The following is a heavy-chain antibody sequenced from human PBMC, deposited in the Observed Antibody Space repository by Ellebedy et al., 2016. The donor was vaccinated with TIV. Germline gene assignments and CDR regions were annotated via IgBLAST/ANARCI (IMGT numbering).Heavy chain of an antibody. CDR2: ISAYNGNT. Sequence: ASVKVSCKASGGTFSSYGISWVRQAPGQGLEWMGWISAYNGNTNYAQKLQGRVTMTTDTSTSTAYMELRSLRSDDTAVYYCARDLIPASSWYSGHYYYYMDVWGKGTTVTVSS. CDR3: ARDLIPASSWYSGHYYYYMDV. V-gene: IGHV1-18*01. J-gene: IGHJ6*03. D-gene: IGHD6-13*01. CDR1: GGTFSSYG.